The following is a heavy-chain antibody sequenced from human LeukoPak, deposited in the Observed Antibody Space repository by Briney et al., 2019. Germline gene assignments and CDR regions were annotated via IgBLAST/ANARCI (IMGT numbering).Heavy chain of an antibody. CDR3: AGWSEAGDAFDI. Sequence: SETLSLTYTVSGGSISSYYWSWIRQPPGKGLEWIGYIYYSGSTNYNPSLKSRVTISVDTSKNQFSLKLSSVTAADTAVYYCAGWSEAGDAFDIWGQGTMVTVSS. J-gene: IGHJ3*02. D-gene: IGHD1-1*01. V-gene: IGHV4-59*01. CDR1: GGSISSYY. CDR2: IYYSGST.